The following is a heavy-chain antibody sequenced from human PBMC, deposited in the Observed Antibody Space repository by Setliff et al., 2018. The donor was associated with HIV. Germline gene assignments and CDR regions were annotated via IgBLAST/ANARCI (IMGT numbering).Heavy chain of an antibody. CDR2: IYYSGST. CDR3: ARSTVGAGTTFP. Sequence: SETLSLTCTVSGDSISSGSNYWSWIRQPAGKGLEWIGYIYYSGSTNYNPSLKSRVTISLDMSKNQFSLRLSSVTAADTSIYYCARSTVGAGTTFPWGRGTLVTVSS. D-gene: IGHD1-7*01. CDR1: GDSISSGSNY. J-gene: IGHJ5*02. V-gene: IGHV4-61*10.